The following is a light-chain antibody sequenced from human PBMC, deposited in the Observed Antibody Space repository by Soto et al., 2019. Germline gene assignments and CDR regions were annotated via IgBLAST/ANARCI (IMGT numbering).Light chain of an antibody. CDR2: GNS. CDR1: SSNIGAGYD. CDR3: QSYESSLRVLYV. Sequence: QSVLTQPPSVSGSPGQRGTMSCTGSSSNIGAGYDGHWYQQLPGTAPKVLIYGNSNRPSGVPDRFSGSKSGTSSSLAITGLQAEDEAEYYCQSYESSLRVLYVFGTGTKVPVL. V-gene: IGLV1-40*01. J-gene: IGLJ1*01.